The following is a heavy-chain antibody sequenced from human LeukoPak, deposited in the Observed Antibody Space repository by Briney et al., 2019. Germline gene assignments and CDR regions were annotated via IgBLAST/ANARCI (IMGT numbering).Heavy chain of an antibody. CDR3: AKDRGYCSSTSCYRYFDY. Sequence: GGSLRLSCAASGFTFSSYAMSWVRQAPGKGLEWVSVISGSGGSTYYADSVKGRFTISRDNSKNTLYLQMNSLRAEDTAVYYCAKDRGYCSSTSCYRYFDYWGQGTLVTVSS. CDR1: GFTFSSYA. J-gene: IGHJ4*02. CDR2: ISGSGGST. D-gene: IGHD2-2*01. V-gene: IGHV3-23*01.